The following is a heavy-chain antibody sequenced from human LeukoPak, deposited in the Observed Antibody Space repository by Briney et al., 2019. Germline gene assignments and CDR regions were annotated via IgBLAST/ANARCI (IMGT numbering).Heavy chain of an antibody. D-gene: IGHD3-10*01. Sequence: PSETLSLTCTVSGGSISSYYWSWIRQPAGKGLEWIGRIYTSGSTNYNPSLKSRVTMSVDTSKNQFSLKLSSVTAADTVVYYCARDLYGSGSYYLYYYYHYYMDVWGKGTTVTISS. CDR1: GGSISSYY. CDR3: ARDLYGSGSYYLYYYYHYYMDV. CDR2: IYTSGST. V-gene: IGHV4-4*07. J-gene: IGHJ6*03.